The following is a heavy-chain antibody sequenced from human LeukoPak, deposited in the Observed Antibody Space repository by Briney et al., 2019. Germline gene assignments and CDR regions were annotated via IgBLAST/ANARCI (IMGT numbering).Heavy chain of an antibody. CDR3: ARGPSSSSYYYYGMDV. V-gene: IGHV3-30-3*01. CDR1: GFTFSSYA. D-gene: IGHD6-6*01. Sequence: GGSLRLSCAASGFTFSSYAMHWVRQAPGKGLEWVAVISYDGSNKYYADSVKGRFTISRDNSKNTLYLQMNSLRAEDTAVYYCARGPSSSSYYYYGMDVWGQGTTVTVSS. CDR2: ISYDGSNK. J-gene: IGHJ6*02.